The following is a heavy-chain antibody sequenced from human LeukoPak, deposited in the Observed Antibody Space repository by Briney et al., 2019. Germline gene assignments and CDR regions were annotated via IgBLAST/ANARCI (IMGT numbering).Heavy chain of an antibody. Sequence: GGSLRLSCSASGFTFSTYWMSWVRQAPGKGLEWVANMRRDGNEIYYLDSVRGRFTISRDNAKNSLYLQMNSLRAEDTALYFCVRERFGAIVENWGQGALVIVSS. J-gene: IGHJ4*02. D-gene: IGHD5-24*01. V-gene: IGHV3-7*03. CDR3: VRERFGAIVEN. CDR1: GFTFSTYW. CDR2: MRRDGNEI.